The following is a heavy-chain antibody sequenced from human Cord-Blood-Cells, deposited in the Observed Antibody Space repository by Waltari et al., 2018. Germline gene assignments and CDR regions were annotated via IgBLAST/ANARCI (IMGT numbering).Heavy chain of an antibody. V-gene: IGHV1-24*01. J-gene: IGHJ5*02. CDR1: GYTRTELS. D-gene: IGHD5-18*01. CDR2: FDPEDGET. CDR3: ATVWDTAMLNWFDP. Sequence: QVQLVQSGAEVKKPGSSVKVSCKGSGYTRTELSMHRARQAPGKGLEWMGGFDPEDGETIYAQKFQGRVTMTEDTSTDTAYMELSSLRSEDTAVYYCATVWDTAMLNWFDPWGQGTLVTVSS.